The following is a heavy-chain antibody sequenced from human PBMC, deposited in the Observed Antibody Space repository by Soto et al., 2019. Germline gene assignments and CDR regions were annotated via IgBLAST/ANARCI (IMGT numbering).Heavy chain of an antibody. CDR1: GFTFSSYA. D-gene: IGHD3-16*01. CDR2: ISYDGSNK. CDR3: ARDGIMITFGGVTGWFDP. Sequence: QVQLVESGGGVVQPGRSLRLSCAASGFTFSSYAMHWVRQAPGKGLEWVAVISYDGSNKYYADSVKGRFTISRDNSKNTLYLQMNSLRAEDTAVYYCARDGIMITFGGVTGWFDPWCQGTLVTVAS. J-gene: IGHJ5*02. V-gene: IGHV3-30-3*01.